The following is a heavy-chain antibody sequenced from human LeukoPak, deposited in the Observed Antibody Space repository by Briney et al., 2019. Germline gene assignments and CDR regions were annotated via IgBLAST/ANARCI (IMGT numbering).Heavy chain of an antibody. Sequence: PSETLSLTCTVSGGSISSYYWNWIRQPPGKGLEWIGSIYYSGSTYYNPSLKSRVTISVDTSRNQFSLKLSSVTAADTAVYYCARPTTDYYYYYMDVWGKGTTVTISS. CDR3: ARPTTDYYYYYMDV. CDR2: IYYSGST. V-gene: IGHV4-59*12. D-gene: IGHD1-1*01. J-gene: IGHJ6*03. CDR1: GGSISSYY.